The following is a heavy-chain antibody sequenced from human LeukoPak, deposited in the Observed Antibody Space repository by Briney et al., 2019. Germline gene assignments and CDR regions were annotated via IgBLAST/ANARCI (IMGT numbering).Heavy chain of an antibody. V-gene: IGHV3-30-3*01. Sequence: PGRSLRLSCAASGFTFSSYAMHWVRQAPGKGLEWVAVISYDGSNKYYADSVKGRFTISRDNSKNTLYLQMNSLRAEDTAVYYCARGGDTAMVTIDYWGQGTLVTVSS. CDR1: GFTFSSYA. J-gene: IGHJ4*02. D-gene: IGHD5-18*01. CDR2: ISYDGSNK. CDR3: ARGGDTAMVTIDY.